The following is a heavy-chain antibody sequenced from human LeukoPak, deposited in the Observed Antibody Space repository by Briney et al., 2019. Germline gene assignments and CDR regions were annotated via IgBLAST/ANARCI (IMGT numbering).Heavy chain of an antibody. D-gene: IGHD6-13*01. CDR2: IKSKTDGGTT. CDR3: TTSLSQQLVLWGYFAFDI. J-gene: IGHJ3*02. V-gene: IGHV3-15*01. Sequence: PGGSLSLSCAASGFTFSNAWMSWVRQAPGKGLEWVGRIKSKTDGGTTDYAAPVKGRFTISRDDSKNTLYLQMNSLKTEDTAVYYCTTSLSQQLVLWGYFAFDIWGQGTMVTVSS. CDR1: GFTFSNAW.